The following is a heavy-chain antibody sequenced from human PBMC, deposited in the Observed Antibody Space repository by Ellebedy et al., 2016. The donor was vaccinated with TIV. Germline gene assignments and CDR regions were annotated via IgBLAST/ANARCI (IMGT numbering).Heavy chain of an antibody. Sequence: GGSLRLSXAASGFTFTSYTMNWVRQAPGKGLEWVSYITSRSTTTRYADSVKGRFTISRDNAKSSLHLQLSSLRAEDTAVYYCARDITRSQSAFDLWGQGTMVTVSS. D-gene: IGHD1-14*01. J-gene: IGHJ3*01. CDR2: ITSRSTTT. CDR3: ARDITRSQSAFDL. CDR1: GFTFTSYT. V-gene: IGHV3-48*04.